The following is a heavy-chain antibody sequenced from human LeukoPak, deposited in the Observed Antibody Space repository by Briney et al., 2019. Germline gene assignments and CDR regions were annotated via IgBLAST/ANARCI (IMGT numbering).Heavy chain of an antibody. Sequence: ASVKVSCKASGYIFTGYYMHWVRQAPGQGLEWMGWINPNSGNTGYAQKFQGRVTITRNTSISTAYMELSSLRSEDTAVYYCARQWFGAFDIWGQGTMVTVSS. CDR3: ARQWFGAFDI. V-gene: IGHV1-8*03. D-gene: IGHD3-10*01. CDR1: GYIFTGYY. CDR2: INPNSGNT. J-gene: IGHJ3*02.